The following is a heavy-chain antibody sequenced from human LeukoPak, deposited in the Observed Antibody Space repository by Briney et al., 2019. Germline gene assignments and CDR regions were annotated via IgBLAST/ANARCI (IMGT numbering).Heavy chain of an antibody. D-gene: IGHD3-22*01. CDR3: ARDLSSAHFDY. CDR1: GYTFTSYY. V-gene: IGHV1-46*01. CDR2: INPSGGST. J-gene: IGHJ4*02. Sequence: ASVKVSCKASGYTFTSYYMHWVRQAPGQGLEWMGIINPSGGSTSYAQKFQGRVTMTRDTSTSTVYMELGSLRSEDTAVYYCARDLSSAHFDYWGQGTLVTVSS.